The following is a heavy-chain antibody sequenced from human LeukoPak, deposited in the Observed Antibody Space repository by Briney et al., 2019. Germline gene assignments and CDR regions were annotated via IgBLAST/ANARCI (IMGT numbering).Heavy chain of an antibody. Sequence: GGSLRLSCAASGFTFSSSAMSWVRQVPGKGLEWVSGISASGGSTYYADSVRGRFTISRDNSKNTLYLQMNSLRAEDTAVYYCVRADPYYFDYWGQGTLVTVSS. J-gene: IGHJ4*02. CDR1: GFTFSSSA. CDR3: VRADPYYFDY. CDR2: ISASGGST. V-gene: IGHV3-23*01.